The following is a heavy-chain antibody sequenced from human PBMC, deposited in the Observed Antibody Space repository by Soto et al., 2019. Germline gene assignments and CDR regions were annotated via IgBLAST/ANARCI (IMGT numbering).Heavy chain of an antibody. Sequence: SETLSLTCAVYGGSFSGYYWSWIRQPPGKGLEWIGEINHSGSTNYNPSLKSRVTISVDTSKNQFSLKLSSVTAADTAVYYCASHLTTFGVVLENAFDIWGQGTMVTVSS. J-gene: IGHJ3*02. CDR3: ASHLTTFGVVLENAFDI. CDR1: GGSFSGYY. D-gene: IGHD3-3*01. CDR2: INHSGST. V-gene: IGHV4-34*01.